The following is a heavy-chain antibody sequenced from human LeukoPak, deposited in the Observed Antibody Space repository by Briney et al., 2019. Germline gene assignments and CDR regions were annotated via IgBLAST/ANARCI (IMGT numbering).Heavy chain of an antibody. Sequence: GASVKVSCKASGYTFTGYFIHWVRQPPGQGLEWMGWINPNSGGTHSAKKFQGRVTMIRETSISTAYIELSSLVTGETAVDYYARDERYYGSGYPFDYWGQGTLVTVSS. J-gene: IGHJ4*02. CDR3: ARDERYYGSGYPFDY. D-gene: IGHD3-3*01. CDR2: INPNSGGT. CDR1: GYTFTGYF. V-gene: IGHV1-2*02.